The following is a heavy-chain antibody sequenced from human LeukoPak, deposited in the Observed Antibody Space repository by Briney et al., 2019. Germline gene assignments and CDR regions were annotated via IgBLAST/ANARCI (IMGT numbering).Heavy chain of an antibody. V-gene: IGHV1-2*02. CDR1: GYTFTGYY. D-gene: IGHD6-6*01. J-gene: IGHJ4*02. CDR2: INPNSGGS. CDR3: ARDMSIAARRHPEAIDY. Sequence: ASVKVSCKASGYTFTGYYMHWVRQAPGQGLEWMGWINPNSGGSNYAQKFQGRVTMTRDTSISTAYMELSRLRSDDTAVYYCARDMSIAARRHPEAIDYWGQGTLVTVSS.